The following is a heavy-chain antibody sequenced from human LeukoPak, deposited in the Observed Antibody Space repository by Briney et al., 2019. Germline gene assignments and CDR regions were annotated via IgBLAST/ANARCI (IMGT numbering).Heavy chain of an antibody. CDR2: IKQDGSEK. D-gene: IGHD2-8*02. CDR3: ARHLVFDY. J-gene: IGHJ4*02. CDR1: GFTLSIYW. Sequence: GGSLRLPCAASGFTLSIYWMSWVRQAPGKGLEWVGNIKQDGSEKYYVDSVKGRFTISRDNAKNSLYLQMNSLRAEDTAVYYCARHLVFDYWGQGSLVTVSS. V-gene: IGHV3-7*01.